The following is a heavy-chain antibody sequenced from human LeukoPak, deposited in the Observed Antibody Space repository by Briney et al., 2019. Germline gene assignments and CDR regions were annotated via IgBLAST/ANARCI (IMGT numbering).Heavy chain of an antibody. Sequence: QPGGSLKLSCAASGFIFVNYALSWVRQPPGKGLEWVSGVSDDGGRTYSADSVKGRFTISRDNSKNTLFLHMNNLRADDTAMYYCAKYRSRFYFDALDIWGQGTMVTVSS. J-gene: IGHJ3*02. D-gene: IGHD3-22*01. V-gene: IGHV3-23*01. CDR3: AKYRSRFYFDALDI. CDR2: VSDDGGRT. CDR1: GFIFVNYA.